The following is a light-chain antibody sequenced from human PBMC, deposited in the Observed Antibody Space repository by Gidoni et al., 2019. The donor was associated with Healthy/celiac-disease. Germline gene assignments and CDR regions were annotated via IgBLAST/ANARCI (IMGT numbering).Light chain of an antibody. CDR3: QQYNNWPV. V-gene: IGKV3-15*01. CDR1: QSVSSN. CDR2: GAS. Sequence: EIVMTQSPATLSVSPGERATLSCRASQSVSSNLAWYQQKPGQAPRLLIYGASTRATGIPARFSGSGSGTEFTITISSLQSEDFAVYYCQQYNNWPVFGQGTKVEIK. J-gene: IGKJ1*01.